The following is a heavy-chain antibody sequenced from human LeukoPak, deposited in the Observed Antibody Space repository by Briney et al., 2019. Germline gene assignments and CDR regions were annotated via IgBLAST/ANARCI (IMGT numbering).Heavy chain of an antibody. Sequence: GGSLRLSCAASGFTFSSYGMHWVRQAPGKGLEWVAVISYDGSNKYYADSVKGRFTISRDNSKNTLYLQMNSLRAEDTAVYYCAKDLSYSSGWFDYWGQGTLVTVSS. D-gene: IGHD6-19*01. J-gene: IGHJ4*02. CDR1: GFTFSSYG. CDR2: ISYDGSNK. CDR3: AKDLSYSSGWFDY. V-gene: IGHV3-30*18.